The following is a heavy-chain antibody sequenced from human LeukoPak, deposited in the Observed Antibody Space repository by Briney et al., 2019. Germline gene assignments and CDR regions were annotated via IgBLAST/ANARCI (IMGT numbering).Heavy chain of an antibody. Sequence: PSETLSLTCAVSGGSISTNNWWTWVRQPPGKGLEWIGEIHYSGSTDYNPSLKSRVTISPDKSKNQFSLTLTSVTAADTAVYYCARYAIHCSSTSCYSGGPYNWFDPWGQGTLVTVSS. J-gene: IGHJ5*02. CDR1: GGSISTNNW. CDR3: ARYAIHCSSTSCYSGGPYNWFDP. CDR2: IHYSGST. D-gene: IGHD2-2*01. V-gene: IGHV4-4*02.